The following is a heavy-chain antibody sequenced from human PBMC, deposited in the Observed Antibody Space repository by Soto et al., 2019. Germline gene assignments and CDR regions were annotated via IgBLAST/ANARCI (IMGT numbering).Heavy chain of an antibody. J-gene: IGHJ6*02. CDR1: GGTFSSYA. D-gene: IGHD3-3*01. V-gene: IGHV1-69*13. CDR3: ARDRRLRFLEWSDDYYYYGMDV. Sequence: EASVKVSCKASGGTFSSYAISWVRQAPGQGLEWMGGIIPIFGTANYAQKFQGRVTITADESTSTAYMELSSLRSEDTAVYYCARDRRLRFLEWSDDYYYYGMDVWGQGTTVTVSS. CDR2: IIPIFGTA.